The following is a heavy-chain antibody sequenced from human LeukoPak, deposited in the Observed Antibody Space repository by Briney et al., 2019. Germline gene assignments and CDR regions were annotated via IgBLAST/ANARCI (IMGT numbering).Heavy chain of an antibody. CDR1: GDSVSSISVA. D-gene: IGHD2-2*01. CDR3: SLARTEYHYGMDG. J-gene: IGHJ6*02. Sequence: SQTLSLTCAISGDSVSSISVAWNWIRQSPSRGLEWLGRTYYRSKWYYEYAVSVKSRINISPDTFKNQFSLQLTPVTPEDTAVYYCSLARTEYHYGMDGWGQGTTVTVSS. CDR2: TYYRSKWYY. V-gene: IGHV6-1*01.